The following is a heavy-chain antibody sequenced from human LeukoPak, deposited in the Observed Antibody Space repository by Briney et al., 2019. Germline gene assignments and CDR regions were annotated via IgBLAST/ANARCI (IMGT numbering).Heavy chain of an antibody. CDR2: IKEDGSEK. J-gene: IGHJ3*02. CDR3: ADVYSGTYSRI. V-gene: IGHV3-7*03. CDR1: GFTFSSYW. D-gene: IGHD1-26*01. Sequence: GGSLRLSCAASGFTFSSYWMSWVRQVPGKGLEWVANIKEDGSEKHFVDSVKGRFTISRDNAKNSLYLQMNSLRAEDTAVYYCADVYSGTYSRIWGQGTMVTVSS.